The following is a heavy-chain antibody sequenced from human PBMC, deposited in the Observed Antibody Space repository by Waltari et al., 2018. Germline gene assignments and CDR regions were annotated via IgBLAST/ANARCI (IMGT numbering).Heavy chain of an antibody. V-gene: IGHV3-48*01. D-gene: IGHD6-6*01. CDR3: AREYSSSSGKLSDY. J-gene: IGHJ4*02. CDR1: GFTFSSYI. CDR2: ITSSSSAS. Sequence: EVQLVESGGGLVQPGGSLRLSCAASGFTFSSYIMNWVRQAPGKGLEWVAYITSSSSASYYADSVKGRVTISRDNAKNSLSLQMNSLRAEDTAVYYCAREYSSSSGKLSDYWGQGTLVTVSP.